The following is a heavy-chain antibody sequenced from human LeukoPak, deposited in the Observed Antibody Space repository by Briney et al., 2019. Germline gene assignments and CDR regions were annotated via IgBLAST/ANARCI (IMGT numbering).Heavy chain of an antibody. V-gene: IGHV4-59*08. D-gene: IGHD6-13*01. CDR3: ARQAASFQDNWFDP. Sequence: SETLSLTCTVSGGSISSYYWSWIRQPPGKGLEWIGYIYYSGSTNYNPSLKSRVTISVGTSKNQFSLKLSSVTAADTAVYYCARQAASFQDNWFDPWGQGTLVTVSS. CDR1: GGSISSYY. CDR2: IYYSGST. J-gene: IGHJ5*02.